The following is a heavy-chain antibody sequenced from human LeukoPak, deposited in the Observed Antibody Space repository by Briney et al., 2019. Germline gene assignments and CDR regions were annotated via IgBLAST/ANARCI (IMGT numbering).Heavy chain of an antibody. V-gene: IGHV4-39*02. CDR3: AKDIQRGFDYTNSLDS. CDR2: INYSGTT. D-gene: IGHD4-11*01. Sequence: SETLSLTCTVSGGAISSDNYYWGWIRQPPGKGPEWIGSINYSGTTYYNPSLKSRVSISVDTSRTQFSLRLSSVTAADTAVYYCAKDIQRGFDYTNSLDSWGQGTLVIVSS. CDR1: GGAISSDNYY. J-gene: IGHJ4*02.